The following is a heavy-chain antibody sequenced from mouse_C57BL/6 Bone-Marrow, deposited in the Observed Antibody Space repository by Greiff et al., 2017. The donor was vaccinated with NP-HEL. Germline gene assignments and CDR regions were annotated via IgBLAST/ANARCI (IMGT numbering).Heavy chain of an antibody. CDR2: IDPNSGGT. D-gene: IGHD1-1*01. V-gene: IGHV1-72*01. CDR3: ARSFITTAQGAMDY. Sequence: QVQLKQPGAELVKPGASVKLSCKASGYTFTSYWMHWVKQRPGRGLEWIGRIDPNSGGTKYNEKFKSKATLTVDKPSSTAYMQLSSLTSEDSAVYYCARSFITTAQGAMDYWGQGTSVTVSS. J-gene: IGHJ4*01. CDR1: GYTFTSYW.